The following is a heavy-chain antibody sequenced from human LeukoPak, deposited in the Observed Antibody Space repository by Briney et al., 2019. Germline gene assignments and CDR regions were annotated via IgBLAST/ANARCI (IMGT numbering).Heavy chain of an antibody. CDR3: ARASGGSCCGGY. Sequence: ASVKVSCKASGYTFTGYYMHWVRHAPGQGLEWMGWINPNSGGTNYAQKFQGRVTMTRDTSISTAYMELSRLRSDDTAVYYCARASGGSCCGGYWGQGTLVTVSS. V-gene: IGHV1-2*02. CDR2: INPNSGGT. D-gene: IGHD2-15*01. J-gene: IGHJ4*02. CDR1: GYTFTGYY.